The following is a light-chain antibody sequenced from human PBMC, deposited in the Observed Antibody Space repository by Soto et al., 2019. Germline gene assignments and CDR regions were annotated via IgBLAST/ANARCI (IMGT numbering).Light chain of an antibody. CDR2: GAS. CDR1: QSVSSNY. CDR3: QQYGTSPQKT. J-gene: IGKJ1*01. Sequence: EIVLTQSPGTLSLSPGERATLSCRASQSVSSNYLAWYQQKPGQAPRLLIYGASGRATGIPDRFSGSGSGTDFTLTISRLEPEDFAVYYCQQYGTSPQKTFGQGTKVEIK. V-gene: IGKV3-20*01.